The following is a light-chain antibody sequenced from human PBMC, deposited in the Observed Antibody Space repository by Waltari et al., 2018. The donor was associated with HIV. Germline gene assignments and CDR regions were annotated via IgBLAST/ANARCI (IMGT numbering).Light chain of an antibody. CDR1: QSLLYISNNQNY. J-gene: IGKJ2*01. CDR3: QQYSDVPYT. V-gene: IGKV4-1*01. CDR2: WAY. Sequence: DVVVTQSPDSLAVSLGEMATLYCKSNQSLLYISNNQNYLAWYQQKAGQRPKLLIYWAYIRESGVPDRFSGSGSETDFTLTISSLQAEDVAVYYCQQYSDVPYTFGQGTKLEIK.